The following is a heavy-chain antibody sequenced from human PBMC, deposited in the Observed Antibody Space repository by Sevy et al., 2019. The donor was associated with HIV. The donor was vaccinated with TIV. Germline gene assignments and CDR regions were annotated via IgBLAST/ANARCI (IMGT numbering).Heavy chain of an antibody. V-gene: IGHV3-33*01. CDR1: GFTFSAYG. CDR3: GLDTVMGLGH. Sequence: GGSLRLSCTSSGFTFSAYGVHWVRQAPGKGLEWVALIWSDGTYRYYSDSVRGRFTISRDDSKNAVALQMNSLRAEDTAVYYCGLDTVMGLGHWGQGTLVTVSS. J-gene: IGHJ4*02. D-gene: IGHD5-18*01. CDR2: IWSDGTYR.